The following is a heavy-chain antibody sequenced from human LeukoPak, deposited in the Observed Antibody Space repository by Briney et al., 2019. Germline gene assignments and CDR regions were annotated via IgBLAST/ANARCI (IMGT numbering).Heavy chain of an antibody. CDR2: INPNSDGT. J-gene: IGHJ6*02. D-gene: IGHD3-10*01. V-gene: IGHV1-2*02. CDR3: ARDRDGMDV. CDR1: GYTFTGYY. Sequence: ASVKVSCKASGYTFTGYYMHWVRQAPGQGLEWMGWINPNSDGTNYAQKFQGRVTLTRDTSTSTTYMEVSRLRSDDTAVYYCARDRDGMDVWGQGTTVTVSS.